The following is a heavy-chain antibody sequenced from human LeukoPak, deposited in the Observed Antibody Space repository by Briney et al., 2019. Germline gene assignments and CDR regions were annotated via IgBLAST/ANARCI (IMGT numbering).Heavy chain of an antibody. D-gene: IGHD1-1*01. V-gene: IGHV3-74*03. CDR3: RGASSAGTDY. J-gene: IGHJ4*02. CDR2: INSGGSIT. CDR1: GFTFSNYW. Sequence: GGSLRLSCAASGFTFSNYWMHWVRQAPGKGLVWVSRINSGGSITTYADSVKGRFPISRDNAKNTLYLQMNSLRAEDTAVYYCRGASSAGTDYWGQGTLVTVSS.